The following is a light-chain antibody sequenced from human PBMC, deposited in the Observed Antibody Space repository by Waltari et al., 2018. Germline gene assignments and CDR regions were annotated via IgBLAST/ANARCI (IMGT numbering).Light chain of an antibody. Sequence: DIPLTQSPSFLSASVGDRVTITCRASQAISIFLAWYQEKPGKAPKLLIYTASTLQSGVPSRFSGSGSGTEFTLTISNLQPEDSATYYCQQLNTYPIIFGQGTRLEIK. V-gene: IGKV1-9*01. CDR3: QQLNTYPII. J-gene: IGKJ5*01. CDR1: QAISIF. CDR2: TAS.